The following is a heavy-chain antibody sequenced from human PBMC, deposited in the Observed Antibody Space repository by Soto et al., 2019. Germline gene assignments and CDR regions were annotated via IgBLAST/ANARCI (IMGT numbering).Heavy chain of an antibody. V-gene: IGHV3-23*01. CDR3: AKDRTIASRNFDD. CDR2: IAGSVGST. J-gene: IGHJ4*02. CDR1: GFIFSDHG. Sequence: VHLLESGGGLVQPGGSLRLSCAASGFIFSDHGMSWVCQAPGKGPEWVSAIAGSVGSTYYADSVKGRFTISRDNSKNMLYLQMDSLRAEDTAVYYCAKDRTIASRNFDDWGQGVLVTVSS. D-gene: IGHD6-6*01.